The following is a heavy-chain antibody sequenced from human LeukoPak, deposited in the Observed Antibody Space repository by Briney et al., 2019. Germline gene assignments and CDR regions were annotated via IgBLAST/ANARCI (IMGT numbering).Heavy chain of an antibody. J-gene: IGHJ4*02. Sequence: PGGSLRLSCAASGFMFDDYAMHWVRQAPGKGLEWVAAIWSDASGTKYAEAVKGRFTISRDNSKNTLYLLVDSLRAEDTAVYYCARVFSGSGSTGSFDYWGQGTLVIASS. V-gene: IGHV3-33*08. D-gene: IGHD6-19*01. CDR1: GFMFDDYA. CDR2: IWSDASGT. CDR3: ARVFSGSGSTGSFDY.